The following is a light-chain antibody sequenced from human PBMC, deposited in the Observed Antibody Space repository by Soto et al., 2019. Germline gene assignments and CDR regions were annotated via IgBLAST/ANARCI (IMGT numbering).Light chain of an antibody. CDR2: GAS. CDR3: QQYDKWPLT. CDR1: QSISTN. J-gene: IGKJ3*01. V-gene: IGKV3-15*01. Sequence: EIVMTQSPATLWVSREERASLSCRASQSISTNLAWYQQKPGQAPRLLIYGASTRATGIPARFSGSGSGTEFTLTISSPQSEDFALYYRQQYDKWPLTFGPGTKVDIE.